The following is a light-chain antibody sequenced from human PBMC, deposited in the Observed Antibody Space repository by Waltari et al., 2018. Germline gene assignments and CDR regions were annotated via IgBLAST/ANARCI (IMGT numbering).Light chain of an antibody. CDR2: VDG. Sequence: YVLTQPPSVSVAPGQTARLTCEGNKIGGKNVHWSQPKPGQAPVLVVYVDGDRPSGIPERFSGSNSGNTATLTISRVEAGDEADYYCQVWDSGSDHYVFGTVTTVTVL. J-gene: IGLJ1*01. CDR1: KIGGKN. CDR3: QVWDSGSDHYV. V-gene: IGLV3-21*02.